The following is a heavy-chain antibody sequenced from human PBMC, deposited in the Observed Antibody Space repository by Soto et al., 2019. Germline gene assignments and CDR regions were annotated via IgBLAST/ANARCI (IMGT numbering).Heavy chain of an antibody. CDR3: ARTLYGDNVDY. J-gene: IGHJ4*02. CDR1: GYTFTSYD. Sequence: QVRLVQSGAEVKKPGASVKVSCKASGYTFTSYDINWVRPSTGQGLEWMGWMNPNSGNTGYAQKFQGRVTMTRHTSISTAYMELSSLRSEATAVYDCARTLYGDNVDYWGQGSLGTVSS. V-gene: IGHV1-8*01. CDR2: MNPNSGNT. D-gene: IGHD4-17*01.